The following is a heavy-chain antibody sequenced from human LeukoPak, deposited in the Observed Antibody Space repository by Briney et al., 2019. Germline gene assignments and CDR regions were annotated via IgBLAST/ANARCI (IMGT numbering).Heavy chain of an antibody. J-gene: IGHJ4*02. CDR2: ISGGGGST. V-gene: IGHV3-23*01. D-gene: IGHD2/OR15-2a*01. CDR1: GFTFSSYA. Sequence: GGSLRLSCAASGFTFSSYAMSWVRQAPGKGLDWVSAISGGGGSTYYADSVKGRFTISRDNSKNTLYLQMNSLRAEDTAVYYCAKGLQFLKFDYWGQGTLVTVSS. CDR3: AKGLQFLKFDY.